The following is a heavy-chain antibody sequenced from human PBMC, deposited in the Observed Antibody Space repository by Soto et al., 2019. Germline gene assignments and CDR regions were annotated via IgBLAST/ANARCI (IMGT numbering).Heavy chain of an antibody. Sequence: QVQLQESGPGLVKPSETLSLTCTVSGGSISSYYWSWIRQPPGKGLEWIGYIYYSGSTNYTPSLKSRDTISVDTSKNQFSLKLSSVTAADTAVYYCARGLELPSFDYWGQGTLVTVSS. CDR1: GGSISSYY. D-gene: IGHD1-7*01. CDR2: IYYSGST. J-gene: IGHJ4*02. V-gene: IGHV4-59*01. CDR3: ARGLELPSFDY.